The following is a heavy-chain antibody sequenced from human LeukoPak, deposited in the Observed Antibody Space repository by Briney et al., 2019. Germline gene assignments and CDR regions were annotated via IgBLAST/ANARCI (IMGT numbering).Heavy chain of an antibody. J-gene: IGHJ4*02. CDR2: IDSTSTYI. CDR3: ARDSLVGSTTPVFDY. CDR1: RLTFSTYS. D-gene: IGHD1-26*01. Sequence: PGGSLRLSCAASRLTFSTYSMNWVRQAPGKGLEWVSSIDSTSTYIYYADSVKGRFTISRDNAKNSLYLQMDSLRAEDTAVYYCARDSLVGSTTPVFDYWGQGTLVTVSS. V-gene: IGHV3-21*04.